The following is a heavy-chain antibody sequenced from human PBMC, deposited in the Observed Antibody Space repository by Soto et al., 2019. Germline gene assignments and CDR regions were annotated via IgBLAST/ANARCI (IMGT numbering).Heavy chain of an antibody. J-gene: IGHJ4*02. CDR1: GYTFTSYY. CDR2: INPSGGST. CDR3: ARSVYRSSTSCQKSNYYFDY. V-gene: IGHV1-46*01. D-gene: IGHD2-2*01. Sequence: ASVKVSCKASGYTFTSYYMHWVRQAPGQGLEWMGIINPSGGSTSYAQKFQGRVTMTRDTSTSTVYMELSSLRSEDTAVYYCARSVYRSSTSCQKSNYYFDYWGQGTLVTVSS.